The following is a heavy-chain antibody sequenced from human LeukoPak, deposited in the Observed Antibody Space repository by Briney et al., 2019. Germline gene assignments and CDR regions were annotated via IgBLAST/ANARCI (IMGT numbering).Heavy chain of an antibody. CDR3: ARVHITMVRGVITNDAFDI. D-gene: IGHD3-10*01. CDR1: GGSFSGYY. V-gene: IGHV4-34*01. CDR2: INHSGST. Sequence: SETLSLTCAVYGGSFSGYYWSWIRQPPGKGLEWIGEINHSGSTNYNPSLKSRVTISVDTPKNQFSLKLSSVTAADTAVYYCARVHITMVRGVITNDAFDIWGQGTMVTVSS. J-gene: IGHJ3*02.